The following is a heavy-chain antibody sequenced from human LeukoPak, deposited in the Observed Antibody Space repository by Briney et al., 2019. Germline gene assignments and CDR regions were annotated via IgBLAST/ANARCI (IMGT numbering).Heavy chain of an antibody. J-gene: IGHJ4*02. CDR1: GYTFTGYY. CDR3: ARVPGPYTTSRFDY. Sequence: ASVKVSCKTSGYTFTGYYLHWVRQAPGQGLEWMGRIDPDSGGTHHAQKFQVRVTVTRDTSITTVYMELSGLTSDDTAVYYCARVPGPYTTSRFDYWGQGTLVTVSS. V-gene: IGHV1-2*02. CDR2: IDPDSGGT. D-gene: IGHD2-2*02.